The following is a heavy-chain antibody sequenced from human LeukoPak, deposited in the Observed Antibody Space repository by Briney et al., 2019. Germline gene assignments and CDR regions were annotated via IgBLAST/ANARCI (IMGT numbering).Heavy chain of an antibody. CDR1: GGSISSGGYY. D-gene: IGHD2-2*01. CDR2: IYHSGST. J-gene: IGHJ3*02. Sequence: SETLSLTCTVSGGSISSGGYYWSWIRQPPGKGLEWIGYIYHSGSTYYNPSLKSRVTISVDRSKNQFSLKLSSVTAADTAVYYCARALVPAAIAFDIWGQGTMVTVSS. CDR3: ARALVPAAIAFDI. V-gene: IGHV4-30-2*01.